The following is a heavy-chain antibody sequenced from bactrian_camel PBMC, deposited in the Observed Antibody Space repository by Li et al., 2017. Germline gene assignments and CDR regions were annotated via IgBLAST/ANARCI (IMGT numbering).Heavy chain of an antibody. Sequence: DVQLVESGGGSVQAGGSLKLSCVATGFTYPFSEHYLGWFRQAPGQEREGVAAIDEDGDAMYADSVKGRFTISKGNAKNTLYLQMNSLKPEDTGVYYCAAAYGWRCDFAVDLYHWGKGTQVTVS. V-gene: IGHV3S42*01. CDR1: GFTYPFSEHY. D-gene: IGHD6*01. CDR2: IDEDGDA. J-gene: IGHJ7*01.